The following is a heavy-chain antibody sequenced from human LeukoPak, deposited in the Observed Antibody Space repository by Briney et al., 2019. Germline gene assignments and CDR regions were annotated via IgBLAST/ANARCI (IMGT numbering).Heavy chain of an antibody. V-gene: IGHV3-73*01. Sequence: GGPLRLSCAASGFTVSSNYMSWVRQASGKGLEWVGRIRSNANSYATAYAASVKGRFTISRDDSKNTAYVQMNSLKIEDTAVYYCISRRDCTSTSCYVASDFDYWGQGTLVTVSS. CDR2: IRSNANSYAT. J-gene: IGHJ4*02. D-gene: IGHD2-2*01. CDR1: GFTVSSNY. CDR3: ISRRDCTSTSCYVASDFDY.